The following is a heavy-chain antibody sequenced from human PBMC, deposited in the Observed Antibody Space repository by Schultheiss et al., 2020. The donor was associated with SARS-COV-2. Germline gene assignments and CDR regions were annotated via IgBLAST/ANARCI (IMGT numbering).Heavy chain of an antibody. CDR1: GFTFGTYN. CDR2: IRSSGRDI. Sequence: GESLKISCAASGFTFGTYNMHWVRQAPGKGLEFVASIRSSGRDIYYADSMQGRFTVSRDNANNSLYLQMHSLRVEDTAVYFCVREEEEMATYLDYYYGMDAWSQGTLLTVSS. V-gene: IGHV3-21*01. J-gene: IGHJ6*02. D-gene: IGHD5-24*01. CDR3: VREEEEMATYLDYYYGMDA.